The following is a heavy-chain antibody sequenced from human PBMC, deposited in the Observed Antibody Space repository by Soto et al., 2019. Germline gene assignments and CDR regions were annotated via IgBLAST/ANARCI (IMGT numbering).Heavy chain of an antibody. J-gene: IGHJ4*02. V-gene: IGHV4-59*01. D-gene: IGHD6-19*01. CDR3: ARNWFSVPGRFHFDS. Sequence: SETLSLTCTVSGGSINTYYWSWIRQPPGKGLEWIGYVDYSGNSDSSPSLKSRVTISIDTSKKQVSLKLNSVTAADTAVYYCARNWFSVPGRFHFDSWGQGMSVTVSS. CDR2: VDYSGNS. CDR1: GGSINTYY.